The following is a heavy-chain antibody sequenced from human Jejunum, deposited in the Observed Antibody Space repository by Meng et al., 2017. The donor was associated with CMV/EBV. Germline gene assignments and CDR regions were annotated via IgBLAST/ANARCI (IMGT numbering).Heavy chain of an antibody. D-gene: IGHD3-16*01. Sequence: CAASGFTFNNYAMTWVRQAPGKGLEWVSGFGANGDYINYADSVKGRFTISRDNSKNTLYLQMISLRPEDTALYYCAGHSWGNSFDYWGQGTLVTVSS. V-gene: IGHV3-23*01. J-gene: IGHJ4*02. CDR2: FGANGDYI. CDR1: GFTFNNYA. CDR3: AGHSWGNSFDY.